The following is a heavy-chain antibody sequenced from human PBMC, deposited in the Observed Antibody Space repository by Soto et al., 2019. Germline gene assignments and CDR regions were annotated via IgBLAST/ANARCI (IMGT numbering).Heavy chain of an antibody. Sequence: VGSLRLSCAASGFTFSTSEMSWVRQAPGKGLEWVSYVSSSGTTMYYADSVKGRFTISRDNAKKSLYLQMNSLRAEDTAVYYCERWELLIGFDYWGQGTLVTVYS. J-gene: IGHJ4*02. CDR3: ERWELLIGFDY. CDR2: VSSSGTTM. V-gene: IGHV3-48*03. D-gene: IGHD1-26*01. CDR1: GFTFSTSE.